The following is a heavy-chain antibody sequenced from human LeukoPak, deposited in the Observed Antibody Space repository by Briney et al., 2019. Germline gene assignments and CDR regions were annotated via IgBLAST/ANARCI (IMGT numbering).Heavy chain of an antibody. J-gene: IGHJ4*02. Sequence: SETLSLTCAVYGGSFSGYPWRWIRQFPGKGLEWVGEIIHSGSTKYNPSLKSRVTISVDTSTNQISLQLTTVTAADTAVDSCARSDKYYYGSGSYDIFDYWGQGTLVTVSS. CDR3: ARSDKYYYGSGSYDIFDY. CDR2: IIHSGST. D-gene: IGHD3-10*01. V-gene: IGHV4-34*12. CDR1: GGSFSGYP.